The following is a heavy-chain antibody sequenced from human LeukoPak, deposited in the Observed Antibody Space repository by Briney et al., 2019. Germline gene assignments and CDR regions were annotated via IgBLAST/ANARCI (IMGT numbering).Heavy chain of an antibody. CDR1: GFTFDDYG. Sequence: TGGSLRLSCAASGFTFDDYGMSWVRQAPGKGLEWVSGINWNGGSTGYADSVKGRFTISRDNAKNSLYLQMNSLRAEDTALYYRARALLYCSSTSCSFDYWGQGTLVTVSS. J-gene: IGHJ4*02. CDR3: ARALLYCSSTSCSFDY. V-gene: IGHV3-20*04. D-gene: IGHD2-2*01. CDR2: INWNGGST.